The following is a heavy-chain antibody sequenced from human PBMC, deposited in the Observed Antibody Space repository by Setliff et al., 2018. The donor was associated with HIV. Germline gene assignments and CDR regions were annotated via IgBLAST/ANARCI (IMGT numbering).Heavy chain of an antibody. V-gene: IGHV7-4-1*02. CDR2: INTYTANP. J-gene: IGHJ3*02. Sequence: ASVKVSCKAFGYTFTSYALNWVRQAPGQGLEWMGWINTYTANPMYAQGFTGRFVFSLDTSVRTAYLQISSLKAEDTALYYCARDRGVRGANDAFSIWGLGTMVTV. CDR3: ARDRGVRGANDAFSI. CDR1: GYTFTSYA. D-gene: IGHD3-10*01.